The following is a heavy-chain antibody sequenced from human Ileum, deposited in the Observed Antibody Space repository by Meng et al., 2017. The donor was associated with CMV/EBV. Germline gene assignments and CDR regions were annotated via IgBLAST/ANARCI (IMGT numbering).Heavy chain of an antibody. CDR1: GGAINSGNFY. V-gene: IGHV4-31*03. J-gene: IGHJ5*02. CDR2: IHHSGST. CDR3: VRGNWFDP. Sequence: SLTCTVSGGAINSGNFYWTWIRQQPGRGLEWIGYIHHSGSTYYNPSLKSRLTISVDTSENQFSLKLTSLTAADTAVYYCVRGNWFDPWGPGTLVTSPQ.